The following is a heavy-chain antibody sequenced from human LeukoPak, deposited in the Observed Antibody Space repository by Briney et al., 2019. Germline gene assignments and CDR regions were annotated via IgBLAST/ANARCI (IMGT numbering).Heavy chain of an antibody. CDR1: GFTFSSYG. J-gene: IGHJ6*02. D-gene: IGHD5-18*01. CDR2: ISYDGSSK. V-gene: IGHV3-30*18. Sequence: PGGSLRLSCTASGFTFSSYGMHWVRQAPGKGLEWVAVISYDGSSKYYADSVKGRFTISRDNSKNTLYLQMNSLRAEDTAVYYCAKDLDSYGYKGDYGMDVWGQGTTVTVSS. CDR3: AKDLDSYGYKGDYGMDV.